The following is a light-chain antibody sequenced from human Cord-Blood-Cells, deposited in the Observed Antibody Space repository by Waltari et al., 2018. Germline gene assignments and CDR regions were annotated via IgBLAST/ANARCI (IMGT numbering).Light chain of an antibody. CDR1: QSISSY. J-gene: IGKJ2*01. CDR2: AAS. CDR3: QQSYSTLMYT. V-gene: IGKV1-39*01. Sequence: DIQMPQSPSSLSASVGDRVTITCRASQSISSYLNWYQQKPGKAPKLLIYAASSLQSGVPSRVSGSGSGTDFTLTISSLQPEDFATYYCQQSYSTLMYTFGQGTKLEIK.